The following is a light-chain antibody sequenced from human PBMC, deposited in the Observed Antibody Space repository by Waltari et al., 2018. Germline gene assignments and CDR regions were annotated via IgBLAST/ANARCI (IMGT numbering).Light chain of an antibody. CDR1: QRVSSSY. Sequence: EIVLTQSPGTLSLSPGERANLSCRASQRVSSSYLAWYQQQPGQAPRLLIYGASSRATGIPDRFSGSGSGTDFTLTISRLEPEDFAVYYCQQYGSSPRTFGQGTKVEIK. CDR2: GAS. V-gene: IGKV3-20*01. CDR3: QQYGSSPRT. J-gene: IGKJ1*01.